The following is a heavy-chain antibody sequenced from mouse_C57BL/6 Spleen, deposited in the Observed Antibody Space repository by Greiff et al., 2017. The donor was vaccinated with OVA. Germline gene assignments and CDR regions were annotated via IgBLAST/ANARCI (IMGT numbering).Heavy chain of an antibody. V-gene: IGHV5-12*01. J-gene: IGHJ3*01. CDR3: AKGAYYAYDGFAD. D-gene: IGHD2-9*01. CDR1: GFTFSDYY. Sequence: DVQLVESGGGLVQPGGSLKLSCAASGFTFSDYYMYWVRQTPEKRLEWVAYISNGGGSTYYPDTVKGRFTISRDNAKNTLYLQMSRLKSEDTAMYYCAKGAYYAYDGFADWGQGTLVTVSA. CDR2: ISNGGGST.